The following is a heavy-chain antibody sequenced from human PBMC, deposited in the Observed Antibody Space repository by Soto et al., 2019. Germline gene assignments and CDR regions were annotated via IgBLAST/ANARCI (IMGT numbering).Heavy chain of an antibody. D-gene: IGHD3-3*01. CDR2: FDPEDGET. Sequence: AXVKVSCKVSGYTLTELSMHWVRQAPGKGLEWMGGFDPEDGETIYAQKFQGRVTMTEDTSTDTAYMELSSLRSEDTAVYYCATKKAYYDFWSCYSVFGYWGQGTXVTVSS. CDR3: ATKKAYYDFWSCYSVFGY. V-gene: IGHV1-24*01. CDR1: GYTLTELS. J-gene: IGHJ4*02.